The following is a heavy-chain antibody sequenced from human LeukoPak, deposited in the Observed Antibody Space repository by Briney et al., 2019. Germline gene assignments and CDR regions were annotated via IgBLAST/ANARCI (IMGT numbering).Heavy chain of an antibody. CDR1: GGSISSSSYY. Sequence: TSETLSLTCTVSGGSISSSSYYWGWIRQPPGKGLEWIGSIYYSGGTYYNPSLKSRVTISVDTSKNQFSLKLSSVTAADTAVYYCARSIAARFPDVFDYWGQGTLVTVSS. CDR2: IYYSGGT. V-gene: IGHV4-39*01. D-gene: IGHD6-6*01. CDR3: ARSIAARFPDVFDY. J-gene: IGHJ4*02.